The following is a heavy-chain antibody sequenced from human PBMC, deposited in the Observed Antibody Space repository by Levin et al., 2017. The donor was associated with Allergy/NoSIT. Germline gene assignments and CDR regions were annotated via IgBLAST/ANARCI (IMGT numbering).Heavy chain of an antibody. Sequence: GESLKISCKASGYSFTNYWIGWVRQMPGKGLEWIGIIYPGDSDTRYSPSFQGQVTISADNSITTAYLQWSSLRASDTAMYFCARQIDLGESLWRRYYYMDVWGKGTTVTVSS. V-gene: IGHV5-51*01. CDR2: IYPGDSDT. D-gene: IGHD3-10*01. CDR1: GYSFTNYW. CDR3: ARQIDLGESLWRRYYYMDV. J-gene: IGHJ6*03.